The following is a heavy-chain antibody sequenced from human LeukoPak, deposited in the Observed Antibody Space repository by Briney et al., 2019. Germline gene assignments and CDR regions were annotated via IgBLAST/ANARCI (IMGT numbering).Heavy chain of an antibody. CDR3: ARDTAVVVSVSDAFDI. J-gene: IGHJ3*02. D-gene: IGHD2-21*01. CDR1: AFTVSRFW. Sequence: GGSLRLSCAASAFTVSRFWVVWVRQAPGKGLVWVSHTNSDGSGTNYADSVKGRFTISRDNAKNTLYLQMNSLRAEDTAVYYCARDTAVVVSVSDAFDIWGQGTMVTVSS. CDR2: TNSDGSGT. V-gene: IGHV3-74*01.